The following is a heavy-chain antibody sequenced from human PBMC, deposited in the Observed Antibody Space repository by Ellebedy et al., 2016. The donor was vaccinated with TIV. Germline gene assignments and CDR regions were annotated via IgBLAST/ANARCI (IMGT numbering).Heavy chain of an antibody. CDR1: GGSISNYY. D-gene: IGHD1-26*01. Sequence: MPSETLSLTCSVSGGSISNYYWNWIRQPPGKGLEWIGYVYSNGNTNYNPSLKSRVTISVDTSKNQFSLKLNSVTAADTAVYYCARVGADAFDIWGQGTMVTVSS. V-gene: IGHV4-4*08. J-gene: IGHJ3*02. CDR3: ARVGADAFDI. CDR2: VYSNGNT.